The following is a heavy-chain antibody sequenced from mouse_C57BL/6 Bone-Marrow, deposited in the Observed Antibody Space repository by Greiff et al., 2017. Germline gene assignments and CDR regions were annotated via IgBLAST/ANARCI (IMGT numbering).Heavy chain of an antibody. CDR2: IDPENGGT. CDR3: TREGVLYYSIYGAMDY. D-gene: IGHD2-5*01. Sequence: QVHVQQSGAELVRPGASVTLSCKASGYTFTDYEMHWVKQTPVHGLEWIGAIDPENGGTAYNQKFKGKAILTADKSSSTAYMELHSLTSEDSAVYYCTREGVLYYSIYGAMDYWGQRTSVTVSS. J-gene: IGHJ4*01. CDR1: GYTFTDYE. V-gene: IGHV1-15*01.